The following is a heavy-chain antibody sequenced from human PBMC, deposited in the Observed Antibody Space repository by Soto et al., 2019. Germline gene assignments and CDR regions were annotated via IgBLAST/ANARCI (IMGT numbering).Heavy chain of an antibody. D-gene: IGHD2-15*01. Sequence: QVQLVQSGAEVKKPGSSVKVSCKASGGTFSSYAISWVRQAPGQGLEWMGGIIPIFGTANYAQKFQGRVTITADKSTSTAYMELSSLRSEDTAVYYCAREKGYCSGGSCYGVGFDSWGQGTLVTVSS. CDR2: IIPIFGTA. CDR1: GGTFSSYA. J-gene: IGHJ4*02. CDR3: AREKGYCSGGSCYGVGFDS. V-gene: IGHV1-69*06.